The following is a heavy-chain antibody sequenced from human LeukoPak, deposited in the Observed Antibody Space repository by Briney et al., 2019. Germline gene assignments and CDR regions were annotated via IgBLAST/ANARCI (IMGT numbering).Heavy chain of an antibody. CDR2: ISSSGSTI. J-gene: IGHJ5*02. D-gene: IGHD3-22*01. V-gene: IGHV3-48*03. Sequence: PGGSLRLSCTGFPFNSFAMSWVRQAPGKGLEWVSYISSSGSTIYYADSVKGRFTISRDNAKNSLYLQMNSLRAEDTAVYYCARSRTPNYYDSSGYSSWGQGTLVTVSS. CDR1: GFPFNSFA. CDR3: ARSRTPNYYDSSGYSS.